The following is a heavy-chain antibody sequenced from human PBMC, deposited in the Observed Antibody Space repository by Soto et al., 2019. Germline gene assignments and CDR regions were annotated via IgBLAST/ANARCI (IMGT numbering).Heavy chain of an antibody. CDR1: GFTVSSNY. CDR3: ARSYSSGWQTTWYFDL. D-gene: IGHD6-19*01. CDR2: IYSGGST. V-gene: IGHV3-53*04. Sequence: EVQLVESGGGLVQPGGSLRLSCAASGFTVSSNYMSWVRQAPGKGLEWVSVIYSGGSTYYADSVKGRFTISRHNSKNTLYLQMNSLRAEDTAVYYCARSYSSGWQTTWYFDLWGRGTLVTVSS. J-gene: IGHJ2*01.